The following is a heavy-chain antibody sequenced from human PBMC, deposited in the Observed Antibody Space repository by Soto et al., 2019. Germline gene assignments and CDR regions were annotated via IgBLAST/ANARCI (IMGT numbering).Heavy chain of an antibody. J-gene: IGHJ4*02. Sequence: ASVKVSCKASGYSFTSYYMHWVRQAPGQGFEWMGIIDPTGGSAKYAQKFQGRVTMTRDTSTNTVYMDVSSLRSEDTAVYYCAREMATIRGVYFDYWGQGTLVTVSS. CDR1: GYSFTSYY. D-gene: IGHD5-12*01. CDR3: AREMATIRGVYFDY. CDR2: IDPTGGSA. V-gene: IGHV1-46*01.